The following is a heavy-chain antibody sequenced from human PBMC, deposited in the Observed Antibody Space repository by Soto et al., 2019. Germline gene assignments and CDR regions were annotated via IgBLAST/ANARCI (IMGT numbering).Heavy chain of an antibody. CDR1: GFTVSTYG. J-gene: IGHJ4*02. V-gene: IGHV3-30*03. CDR2: ISRDGGTK. CDR3: TGVVAPGY. Sequence: QVQLVESGGGVVQPGRSLRLSCAVSGFTVSTYGMHWVRQAPGKGLEWVAVISRDGGTKYYADSVKGRFTISRDNSRNSLFLVRYSLRGEDMAVCFWTGVVAPGYWGEGTLVT. D-gene: IGHD7-27*01.